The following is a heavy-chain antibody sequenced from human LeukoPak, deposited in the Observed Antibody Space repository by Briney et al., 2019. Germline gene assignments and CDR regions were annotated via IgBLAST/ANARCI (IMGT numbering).Heavy chain of an antibody. CDR2: IYSGGST. V-gene: IGHV3-53*01. Sequence: GESLRLSCGASGFTLSSYTMSWVRQAPGKGLEWVSVIYSGGSTYYADSVKGRFTISRDNSKNTVYLQMNSLRAEDTAVYYCARYYYDSSGYPYYFDYWGQGTLVTVSS. D-gene: IGHD3-22*01. CDR1: GFTLSSYT. CDR3: ARYYYDSSGYPYYFDY. J-gene: IGHJ4*02.